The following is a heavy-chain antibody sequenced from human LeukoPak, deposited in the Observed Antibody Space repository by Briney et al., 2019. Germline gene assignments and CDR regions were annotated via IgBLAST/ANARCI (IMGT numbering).Heavy chain of an antibody. CDR3: ARWGYCSTITTCFYWFDP. CDR1: GYSFSSYW. CDR2: IYPGDSDT. D-gene: IGHD2-8*01. J-gene: IGHJ5*02. Sequence: GESLKISCKASGYSFSSYWIGWVRQMPGKGLEWMGIIYPGDSDTRYSPSFECQVTISADKFISTAYLQWSSLKASDTAMYYCARWGYCSTITTCFYWFDPWGQGTLVTVSS. V-gene: IGHV5-51*01.